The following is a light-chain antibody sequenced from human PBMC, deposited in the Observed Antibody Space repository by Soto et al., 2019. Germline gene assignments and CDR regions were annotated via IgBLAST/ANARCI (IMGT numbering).Light chain of an antibody. CDR3: QQYNYMYT. CDR2: DAS. V-gene: IGKV1-5*01. CDR1: QSVSSW. Sequence: DIQMTQSPSTLSSSVGDRVTLTCRASQSVSSWLAWYQQKPGKAPKLLIYDASILDSGIPARFSGSGSGTEFTLTICCLQPDDFASYYCQQYNYMYTFGRGNKVEIK. J-gene: IGKJ2*01.